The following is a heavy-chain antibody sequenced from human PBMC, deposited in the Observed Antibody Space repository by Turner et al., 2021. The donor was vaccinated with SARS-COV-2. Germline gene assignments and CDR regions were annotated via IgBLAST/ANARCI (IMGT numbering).Heavy chain of an antibody. D-gene: IGHD3-22*01. Sequence: QVQLVESGGGVVQPGRSLRLSCAASGFTFSSYAMHWVRQAPGKGLEWVAVISNDGSNKYYADSVKGRFTITRDNSKNTLYLQMNSLRAEDTAVYYWARDSSITMIDYYFDYWGQGTLVTVSS. V-gene: IGHV3-30-3*01. CDR1: GFTFSSYA. CDR2: ISNDGSNK. CDR3: ARDSSITMIDYYFDY. J-gene: IGHJ4*02.